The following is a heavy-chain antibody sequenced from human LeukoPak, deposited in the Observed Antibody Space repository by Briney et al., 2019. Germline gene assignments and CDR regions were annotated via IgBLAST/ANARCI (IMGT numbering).Heavy chain of an antibody. D-gene: IGHD5-18*01. J-gene: IGHJ4*02. CDR2: ISTYNGNT. CDR1: GYTFTSYG. Sequence: ASVKVSCKASGYTFTSYGISWVRQAPGQGLEWMGWISTYNGNTNYALKLQGRVTMTTDTSTSTAYMELRSLRSDDTAVYYCARDLGWDTAMATGYYFDYWGQGTLVTVSS. CDR3: ARDLGWDTAMATGYYFDY. V-gene: IGHV1-18*01.